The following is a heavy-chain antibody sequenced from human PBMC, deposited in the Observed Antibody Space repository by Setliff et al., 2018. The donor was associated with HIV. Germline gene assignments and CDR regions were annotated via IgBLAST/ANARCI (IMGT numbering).Heavy chain of an antibody. V-gene: IGHV3-74*01. CDR1: GFIFSNYW. Sequence: PGGSLRLSCAASGFIFSNYWMHWVRQAPGKGLVWVSRINSDGSSISYADSVKGRFTISRDNAKNTLYLQMDSLRGEDTAVYYCARHSDWYGNDAFDIWGQGTRVTVSS. D-gene: IGHD6-19*01. CDR3: ARHSDWYGNDAFDI. CDR2: INSDGSSI. J-gene: IGHJ3*02.